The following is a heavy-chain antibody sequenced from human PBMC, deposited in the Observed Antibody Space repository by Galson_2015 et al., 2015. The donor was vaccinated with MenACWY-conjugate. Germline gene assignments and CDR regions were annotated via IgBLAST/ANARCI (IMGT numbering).Heavy chain of an antibody. Sequence: SMRLSCAASGFTFSSYAMHWVRQAPGKGLEYVSAISSNGGSTYYANSVKVIFTISRDNSNNTLYLQMGSLRAEDMAVYYCARGYFLSTYWGQGTLVTVSS. D-gene: IGHD2-21*01. CDR1: GFTFSSYA. J-gene: IGHJ4*02. CDR3: ARGYFLSTY. CDR2: ISSNGGST. V-gene: IGHV3-64*01.